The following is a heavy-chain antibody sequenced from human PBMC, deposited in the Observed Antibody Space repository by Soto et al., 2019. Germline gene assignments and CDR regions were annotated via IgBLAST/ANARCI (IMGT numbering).Heavy chain of an antibody. CDR3: AFSSGWTYYFDY. D-gene: IGHD6-19*01. Sequence: QVQLVQSAVEVKKPGASVRVSCKVSGNTFSTYGLSWVRQAPGQGLEWMGWIIAYNGNTNYAEKFQGRVTMTRDTSTSTAYMELRSLRSDDTAVYYYAFSSGWTYYFDYWGQGTLVTVSS. J-gene: IGHJ4*02. V-gene: IGHV1-18*01. CDR2: IIAYNGNT. CDR1: GNTFSTYG.